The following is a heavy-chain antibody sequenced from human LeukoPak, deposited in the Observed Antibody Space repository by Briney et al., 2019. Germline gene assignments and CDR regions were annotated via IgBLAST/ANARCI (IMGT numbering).Heavy chain of an antibody. D-gene: IGHD1-26*01. J-gene: IGHJ4*02. CDR1: GFTFSTYG. CDR2: LSYDGSNK. V-gene: IGHV3-30*18. Sequence: GGSLRLSCAASGFTFSTYGMHWVRQAPGKGLEWVAVLSYDGSNKYYTDSVKGRFTISRDTSKNTLYPQMNSLRAEDTAVYYCAKSLHQRGSYSIEYWGQGTLVTVSS. CDR3: AKSLHQRGSYSIEY.